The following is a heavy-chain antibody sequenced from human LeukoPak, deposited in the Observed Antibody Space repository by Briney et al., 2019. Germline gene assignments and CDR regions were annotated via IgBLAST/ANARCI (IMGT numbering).Heavy chain of an antibody. J-gene: IGHJ4*02. V-gene: IGHV1-69*02. D-gene: IGHD4-11*01. Sequence: SVKVSCKASGGTFSSYTISWVRQAPGQGLEWMGRIIPILGIANYAQKFQGRVTITADKSTSTAYMELSSLRSGDTAVYYCATNLLYSNYVFDYWGQGTLVTVSS. CDR3: ATNLLYSNYVFDY. CDR2: IIPILGIA. CDR1: GGTFSSYT.